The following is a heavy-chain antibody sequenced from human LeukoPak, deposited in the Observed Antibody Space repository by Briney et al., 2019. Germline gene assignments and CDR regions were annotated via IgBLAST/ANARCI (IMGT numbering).Heavy chain of an antibody. D-gene: IGHD3-22*01. CDR2: INHSGST. J-gene: IGHJ3*02. Sequence: PSETLSLTCAVYGGSFSGYYWSWIRQPPGKGLEWIGEINHSGSTNYNPSLKSRVTISVDTSKNQFSLKLSSVTAADTAVYYCARDRPRGITMIVVVNDAFDIWGQGTMVTVSS. CDR1: GGSFSGYY. V-gene: IGHV4-34*01. CDR3: ARDRPRGITMIVVVNDAFDI.